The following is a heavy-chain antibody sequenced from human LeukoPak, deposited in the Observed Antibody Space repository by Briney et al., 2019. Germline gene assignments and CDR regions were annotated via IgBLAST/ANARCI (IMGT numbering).Heavy chain of an antibody. CDR2: IYPGDSDI. Sequence: GESLKISCKGSGYSFTNYWIGWVRQMPGKGLEWMGIIYPGDSDIRYSPSFQGQVTISADKSISTAYLQWSSLKASDTAMYYCARRASSYYHYMDVWGKGTTVTVSS. V-gene: IGHV5-51*01. J-gene: IGHJ6*03. D-gene: IGHD3-3*02. CDR3: ARRASSYYHYMDV. CDR1: GYSFTNYW.